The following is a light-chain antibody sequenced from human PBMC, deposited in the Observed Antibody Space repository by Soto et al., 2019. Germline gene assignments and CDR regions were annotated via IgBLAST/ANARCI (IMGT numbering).Light chain of an antibody. CDR3: CSYAGENTGV. CDR1: SNNVGRYNL. Sequence: QSALTQPTSVSGSPGQSITISCTGTSNNVGRYNLVSWYQQHPGKAPKLMIYEASKRPSGVSNRFSGSKSGNTASLTISGLQAEDEADYYCCSYAGENTGVFGGGTKLTVL. CDR2: EAS. V-gene: IGLV2-23*01. J-gene: IGLJ2*01.